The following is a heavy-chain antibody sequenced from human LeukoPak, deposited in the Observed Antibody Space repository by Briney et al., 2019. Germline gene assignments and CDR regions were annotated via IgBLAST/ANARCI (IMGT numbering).Heavy chain of an antibody. V-gene: IGHV4-39*07. D-gene: IGHD2-2*01. CDR3: ARDGAAANDY. J-gene: IGHJ4*02. CDR1: GGSISSSSYY. CDR2: IYYSGSI. Sequence: PSETLSLTCTVSGGSISSSSYYWGWIRQPPGKGLEWIGSIYYSGSIYYNPSLKSRVTISVDTSKNQSSLKLSSVTAADTAVYYCARDGAAANDYWGQGTLVTVSS.